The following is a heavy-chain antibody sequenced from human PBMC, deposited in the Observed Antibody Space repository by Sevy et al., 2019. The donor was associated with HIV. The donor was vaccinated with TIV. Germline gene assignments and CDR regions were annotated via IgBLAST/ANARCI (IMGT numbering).Heavy chain of an antibody. CDR3: ARIPIYSSSSDGEYYFDY. J-gene: IGHJ4*02. V-gene: IGHV4-30-4*01. D-gene: IGHD6-6*01. CDR2: IYYSGST. CDR1: GGSISSGDYY. Sequence: SETLSLTCTVSGGSISSGDYYWSWIHQPPGKGLEWIGYIYYSGSTYYNPSLKSRVTISVDTSKNQFSLKLSSVTAADTAVYYCARIPIYSSSSDGEYYFDYWGQGTLVTVSS.